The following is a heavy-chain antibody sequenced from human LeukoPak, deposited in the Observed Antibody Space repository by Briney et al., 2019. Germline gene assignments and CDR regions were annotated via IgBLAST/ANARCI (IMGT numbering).Heavy chain of an antibody. Sequence: GGSLRLSCAASGFTFSSYWMHWVRQAPGKGLVWVSRINSDGSSIMYADSVKGRFTISRDNARNTLYLQINSLRAEDTALYHCARDRHYYDSSGYSSPYYYYYMDVWGKGTTVTISS. CDR2: INSDGSSI. V-gene: IGHV3-74*03. J-gene: IGHJ6*03. CDR3: ARDRHYYDSSGYSSPYYYYYMDV. CDR1: GFTFSSYW. D-gene: IGHD3-22*01.